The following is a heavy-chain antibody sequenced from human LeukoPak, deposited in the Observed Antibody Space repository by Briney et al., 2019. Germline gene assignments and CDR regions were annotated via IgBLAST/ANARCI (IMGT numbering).Heavy chain of an antibody. Sequence: ASVTVSFMASLYTFTDYYMHGVRPPAGQGLEWMGWINPNSGGTNYAQKFQGRVTMTRDTSIRTAYMELSRLRSDDTAVYYCARGPGGGYDFEHFDYWGQGTLVTASS. CDR1: LYTFTDYY. CDR2: INPNSGGT. CDR3: ARGPGGGYDFEHFDY. D-gene: IGHD5-12*01. J-gene: IGHJ4*02. V-gene: IGHV1-2*02.